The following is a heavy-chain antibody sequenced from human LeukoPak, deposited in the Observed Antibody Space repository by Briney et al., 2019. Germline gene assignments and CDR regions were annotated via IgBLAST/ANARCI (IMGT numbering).Heavy chain of an antibody. CDR3: ARGSKMLGYNWFDP. J-gene: IGHJ5*02. D-gene: IGHD1-26*01. CDR1: GGSFSGYY. Sequence: PSETLSLTCADYGGSFSGYYWNWIRQPPGKGVEWIGEINHSGSTNYIPSLKSRVTISVDTSKNQFFLKLSSVTAADTAVYYCARGSKMLGYNWFDPWGQGTLVTVSS. V-gene: IGHV4-34*01. CDR2: INHSGST.